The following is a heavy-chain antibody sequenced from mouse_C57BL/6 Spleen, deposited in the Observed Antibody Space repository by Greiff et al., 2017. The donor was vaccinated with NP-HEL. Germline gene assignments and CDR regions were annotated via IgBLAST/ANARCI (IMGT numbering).Heavy chain of an antibody. Sequence: EVQRVESGEGLVKPGGSLKLSCAASGFTFSSYAMSWVRQTPEKRLEWVAYISSGGDYIYYADTVKGRFTISRDNARNTLYLQMSSLKSEDTAMYYCTRDRGDYGSSYRYFDYWGQGTTLTVSS. CDR2: ISSGGDYI. D-gene: IGHD1-1*01. V-gene: IGHV5-9-1*02. CDR1: GFTFSSYA. J-gene: IGHJ2*01. CDR3: TRDRGDYGSSYRYFDY.